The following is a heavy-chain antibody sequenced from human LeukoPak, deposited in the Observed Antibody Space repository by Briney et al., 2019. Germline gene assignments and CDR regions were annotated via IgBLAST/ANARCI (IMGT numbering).Heavy chain of an antibody. CDR3: ARDLSDAFDI. Sequence: GGSLRLSCAASGFTFSSYAMHWVRQAPGKGLEWVAVISYDGSNKYYADSVKGRFTISRDNSKNTLYLQMNSLRAEDTAVYYCARDLSDAFDIWGQGAMVTVSS. CDR1: GFTFSSYA. CDR2: ISYDGSNK. V-gene: IGHV3-30-3*01. J-gene: IGHJ3*02.